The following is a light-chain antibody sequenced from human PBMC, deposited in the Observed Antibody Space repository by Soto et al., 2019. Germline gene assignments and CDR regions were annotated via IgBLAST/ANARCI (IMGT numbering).Light chain of an antibody. Sequence: EKVMTQSPATLSVSPGERATLSCRASQNVNSNLVWYQQKPGQAPRLLIYGASTRATGIPARFSGSASGTALTLTISSLQSADFAVSYCHQCDDSPLTFGGGTKVEIK. CDR3: HQCDDSPLT. CDR2: GAS. CDR1: QNVNSN. J-gene: IGKJ4*01. V-gene: IGKV3-15*01.